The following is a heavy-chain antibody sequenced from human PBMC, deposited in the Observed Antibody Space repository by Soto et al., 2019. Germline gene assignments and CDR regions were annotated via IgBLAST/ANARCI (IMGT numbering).Heavy chain of an antibody. V-gene: IGHV4-59*01. CDR1: GGSISSYY. D-gene: IGHD3-22*01. Sequence: PSETLSLTCTVSGGSISSYYWSWIRQPPGKGLEWIGCIYYSGSTNYNPSLKSRVTISVDTSKNQFSLKLSSVTAADTAVYYCARDFIYYDSSGYYSSRWFDPWGQGTLVTVSS. J-gene: IGHJ5*02. CDR3: ARDFIYYDSSGYYSSRWFDP. CDR2: IYYSGST.